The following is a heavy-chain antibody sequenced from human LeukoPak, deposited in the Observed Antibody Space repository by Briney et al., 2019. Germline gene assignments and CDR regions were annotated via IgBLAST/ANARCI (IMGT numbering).Heavy chain of an antibody. D-gene: IGHD1-14*01. Sequence: WASVKVSCKASANTFTDFYMHWVRQAPGQGLEWMGIFNPAGGRTSFAQKFQGRVTITRDTSTNTLYMELSSLRSEDTAVYYCARDQAAITTPLAWSFALWGRGTLVTVS. CDR2: FNPAGGRT. J-gene: IGHJ2*01. CDR1: ANTFTDFY. CDR3: ARDQAAITTPLAWSFAL. V-gene: IGHV1-46*01.